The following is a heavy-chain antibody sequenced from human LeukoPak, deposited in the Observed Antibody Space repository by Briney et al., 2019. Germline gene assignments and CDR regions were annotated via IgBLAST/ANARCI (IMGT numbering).Heavy chain of an antibody. CDR3: AKGGTGTTLGDWFDP. V-gene: IGHV3-74*01. CDR1: GFTFSNYW. Sequence: GGSLRLSCTASGFTFSNYWMHWIRQAPGKGLVWVSRFYSDGSFTTYADSVKGRFTISRDNAKNSLYLQMNSLRAEDTALYYCAKGGTGTTLGDWFDPWGQGTLVTVSS. J-gene: IGHJ5*02. CDR2: FYSDGSFT. D-gene: IGHD1-1*01.